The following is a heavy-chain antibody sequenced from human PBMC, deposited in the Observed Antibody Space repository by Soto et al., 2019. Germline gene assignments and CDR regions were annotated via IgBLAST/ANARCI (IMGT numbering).Heavy chain of an antibody. Sequence: GESLKISCKGSGYSLTSYWIGWVRQMPGKGLEWMGIIYPGDSDTRYSPSFQGQVTISADKSISTAYLQWSSLKASDTAMYYCARHGVVVVPAARKNYYYYGMDVWGQGTTVTVSS. CDR1: GYSLTSYW. J-gene: IGHJ6*02. CDR3: ARHGVVVVPAARKNYYYYGMDV. D-gene: IGHD2-2*01. V-gene: IGHV5-51*01. CDR2: IYPGDSDT.